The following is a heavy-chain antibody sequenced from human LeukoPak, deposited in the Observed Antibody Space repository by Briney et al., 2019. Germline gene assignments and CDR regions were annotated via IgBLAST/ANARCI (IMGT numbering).Heavy chain of an antibody. CDR3: ARDYSGWYYFDH. Sequence: SETLSLTCTVSVGSISSYYWSWIRQPPDKGLEWIGYVYYSGSTKYNPSLKSRVTISVDTSKNHFSLNLTSVTAADTAVYFCARDYSGWYYFDHWGQGIQVTVSS. D-gene: IGHD6-19*01. CDR2: VYYSGST. CDR1: VGSISSYY. V-gene: IGHV4-59*01. J-gene: IGHJ4*02.